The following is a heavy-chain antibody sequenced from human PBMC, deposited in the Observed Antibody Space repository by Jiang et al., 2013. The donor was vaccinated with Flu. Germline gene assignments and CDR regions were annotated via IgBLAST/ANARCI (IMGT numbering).Heavy chain of an antibody. J-gene: IGHJ4*02. CDR1: GFTFSNAW. CDR3: TTSPLRYCSGGSCYYSDY. Sequence: VQLLESGGGLVKPGGSLRLSCAASGFTFSNAWMSWVRQAPGKGLEWVGRIKSKTDGGTTDYAAPVKGRFTISRDDSKNTLYLQMNSLKTEDTAVYYCTTSPLRYCSGGSCYYSDYWGQGTLVTVSS. V-gene: IGHV3-15*01. CDR2: IKSKTDGGTT. D-gene: IGHD2-15*01.